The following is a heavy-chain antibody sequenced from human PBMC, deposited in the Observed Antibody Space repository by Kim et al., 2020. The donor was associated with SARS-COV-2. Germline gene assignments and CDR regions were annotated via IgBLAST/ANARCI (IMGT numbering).Heavy chain of an antibody. CDR3: TRGSKTWYQSEY. CDR1: GYNFDDYT. D-gene: IGHD2-2*01. J-gene: IGHJ4*02. V-gene: IGHV3-43*01. Sequence: GGSLRLSCVGSGYNFDDYTMHWVRQAPGKGLEWVSIISWDGAVIYYVDSVKGRFTISRDNSRNSLFLQMNSLRTEDTALYYCTRGSKTWYQSEYWGQGTL. CDR2: ISWDGAVI.